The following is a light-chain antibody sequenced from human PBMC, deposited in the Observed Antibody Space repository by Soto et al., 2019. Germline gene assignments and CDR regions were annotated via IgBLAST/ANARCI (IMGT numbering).Light chain of an antibody. V-gene: IGLV2-14*01. Sequence: QSVLTQPASVSGSPGQPITISCTGTSNDIGDYDYVSWYQQHPGKAPKLLIYEVNNRPSGVSNHFSGSKSGNTASLTISGLQAEDEADYYCSSYTRDRGRVFGTGTKLTVL. CDR2: EVN. CDR3: SSYTRDRGRV. J-gene: IGLJ1*01. CDR1: SNDIGDYDY.